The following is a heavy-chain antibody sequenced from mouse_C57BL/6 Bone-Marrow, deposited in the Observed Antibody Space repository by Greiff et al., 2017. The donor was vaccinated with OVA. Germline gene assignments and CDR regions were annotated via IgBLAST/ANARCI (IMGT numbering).Heavy chain of an antibody. J-gene: IGHJ3*01. CDR1: GYTFTDYY. CDR3: ARAFYYDYDALAY. CDR2: INPNNGGT. V-gene: IGHV1-26*01. D-gene: IGHD2-4*01. Sequence: VQLQQSGPELVKPGASVKISCKASGYTFTDYYMNWVKQSHGKSLEWIGDINPNNGGTSYNQKFKGKATLTVDKSSSTAYMELRSLTSEDSAVYYCARAFYYDYDALAYWGQGTLVTVSA.